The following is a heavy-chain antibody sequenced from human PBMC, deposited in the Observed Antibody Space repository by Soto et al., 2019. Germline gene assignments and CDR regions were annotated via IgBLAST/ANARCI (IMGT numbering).Heavy chain of an antibody. J-gene: IGHJ4*02. CDR3: ARDFYDSSGYQLFDY. V-gene: IGHV3-23*01. CDR2: ISASGDST. D-gene: IGHD3-22*01. CDR1: GFTFNSYA. Sequence: GGSLRLSCAASGFTFNSYAMSWVRQAPGKGLEWVSAISASGDSTYYADAVRGRFTISRDNSKNSLYLQMNSLRDEDTAVYYCARDFYDSSGYQLFDYWGQGTLVTVSS.